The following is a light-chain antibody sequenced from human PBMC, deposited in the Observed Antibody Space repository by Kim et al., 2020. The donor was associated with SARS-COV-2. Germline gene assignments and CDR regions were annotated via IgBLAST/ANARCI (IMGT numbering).Light chain of an antibody. J-gene: IGLJ2*01. CDR2: QDT. V-gene: IGLV3-1*01. CDR3: QAWDSNTAEVV. CDR1: KLGDTN. Sequence: PGQKVSLTWSGDKLGDTNVCRSHQKPGHSPVLVIYQDTRRPSGIPARFSGSNSGNTATLTISDTQAVDEGDYYCQAWDSNTAEVVFGGGTKLTVL.